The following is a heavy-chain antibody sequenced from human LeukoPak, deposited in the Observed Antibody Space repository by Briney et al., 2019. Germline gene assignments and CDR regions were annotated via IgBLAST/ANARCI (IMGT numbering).Heavy chain of an antibody. J-gene: IGHJ6*03. Sequence: GSLRLSCAASGFTFSSYAMHWVRQAPGKGLEWVAVISYDGSNKYYADSVKGRFTISRDNAKNSLYLQMNSLRAEDTAVYYSARVTITMVRGVRGHMDVWGKGTTVTVSS. V-gene: IGHV3-30*04. CDR2: ISYDGSNK. CDR1: GFTFSSYA. D-gene: IGHD3-10*01. CDR3: ARVTITMVRGVRGHMDV.